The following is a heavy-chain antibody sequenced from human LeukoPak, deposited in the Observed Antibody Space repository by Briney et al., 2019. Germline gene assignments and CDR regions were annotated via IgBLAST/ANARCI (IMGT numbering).Heavy chain of an antibody. D-gene: IGHD3-10*01. CDR1: GYTFTTFG. J-gene: IGHJ3*01. Sequence: ASVKVSCKASGYTFTTFGISWVRQAPGEGPEWLGWISAYNGNTTYAQKFQGRVTMTTDTSTNTAYMELRSLRSDDTAVYYCARDPASYYHGSGDAFDLWGQGTVLTVSS. CDR3: ARDPASYYHGSGDAFDL. V-gene: IGHV1-18*01. CDR2: ISAYNGNT.